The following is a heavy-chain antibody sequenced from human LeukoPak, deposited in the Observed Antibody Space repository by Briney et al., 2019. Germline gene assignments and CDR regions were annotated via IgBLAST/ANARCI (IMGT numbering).Heavy chain of an antibody. CDR3: ARTTEGGYTYDYFYYYDMDV. J-gene: IGHJ6*03. Sequence: SETLSLTCTVSGGSISSYYWSWIRQPPGKGLEWIGYIYYSGSTNYNPSLKSRVTISVDTSKNQFSLKLSSVTAADTAVYYCARTTEGGYTYDYFYYYDMDVWGKGTTVTISS. V-gene: IGHV4-59*01. CDR2: IYYSGST. D-gene: IGHD5-18*01. CDR1: GGSISSYY.